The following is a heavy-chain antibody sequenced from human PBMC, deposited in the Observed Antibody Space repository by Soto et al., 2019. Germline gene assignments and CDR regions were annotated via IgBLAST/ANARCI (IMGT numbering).Heavy chain of an antibody. CDR3: ARLVPGTWVGDY. CDR1: GFTFSNYG. Sequence: EVQLLGSGGGSVQPGGYLRLSCAASGFTFSNYGMTWVRQAPGKGLEWLSATSDGSTFYKETVKGRFTMSRDDSINMLFLHMSSLRAEDTATYYCARLVPGTWVGDYWGQGILVSVSS. V-gene: IGHV3-23*01. J-gene: IGHJ4*02. D-gene: IGHD6-19*01. CDR2: TSDGST.